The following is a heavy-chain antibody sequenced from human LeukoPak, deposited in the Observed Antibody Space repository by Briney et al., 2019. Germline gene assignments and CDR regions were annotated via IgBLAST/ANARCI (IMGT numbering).Heavy chain of an antibody. Sequence: HSGGSLRLSCAASGFTFSSYNMNWVRQAPGKGLEWVSHISSSSSTIYYADSVRGRFTISRDNSKNTFDVQMNSLRAEDTAGYYCARDFYYGDYEDAFDIWGQGTMVTVSS. V-gene: IGHV3-48*01. CDR3: ARDFYYGDYEDAFDI. CDR1: GFTFSSYN. J-gene: IGHJ3*02. D-gene: IGHD4-17*01. CDR2: ISSSSSTI.